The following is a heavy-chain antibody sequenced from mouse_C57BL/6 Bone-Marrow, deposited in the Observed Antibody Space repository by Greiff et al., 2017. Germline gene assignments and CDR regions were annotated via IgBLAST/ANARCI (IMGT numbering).Heavy chain of an antibody. D-gene: IGHD2-10*01. Sequence: EVKLVESGGGLVKPGGSLKPSCAASGFTFSSYAMSWVRQTPEKRLEWVATISDGGSYTYYPDNVKGRFTISRDNAKNNLYLQMSHLKSEDTAMYYCARPLLGYFDYWGQGTTLTVSS. J-gene: IGHJ2*01. CDR1: GFTFSSYA. CDR2: ISDGGSYT. CDR3: ARPLLGYFDY. V-gene: IGHV5-4*03.